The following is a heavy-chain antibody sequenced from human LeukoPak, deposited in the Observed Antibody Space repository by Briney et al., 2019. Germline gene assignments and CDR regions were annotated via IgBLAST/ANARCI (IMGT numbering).Heavy chain of an antibody. D-gene: IGHD1-26*01. Sequence: PGGSLRLSCAASGFTFSSYAMHWVRQAPGKGLEWVAVISYDGSNKYYADSVKGRFTISRDNSKNTLYLQMNSLRAEDTAVYYCAKDSAVSGSYPDASDIWGQGTMVTVSS. CDR3: AKDSAVSGSYPDASDI. CDR2: ISYDGSNK. CDR1: GFTFSSYA. J-gene: IGHJ3*02. V-gene: IGHV3-30-3*01.